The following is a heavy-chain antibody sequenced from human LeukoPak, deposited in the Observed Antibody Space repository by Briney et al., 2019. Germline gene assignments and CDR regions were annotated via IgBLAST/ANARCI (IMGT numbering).Heavy chain of an antibody. D-gene: IGHD3-10*01. V-gene: IGHV1-2*04. J-gene: IGHJ4*02. Sequence: ASVKVSCKASGYTFTSYYMHWVRQAPGQGLEWLAWINPNSGGTNYAQKFQGWVTMTRDTSISTAYMELSRLRSDDTAVYYCAREERAFGELFEGFDYWGQGTLVTVSS. CDR3: AREERAFGELFEGFDY. CDR1: GYTFTSYY. CDR2: INPNSGGT.